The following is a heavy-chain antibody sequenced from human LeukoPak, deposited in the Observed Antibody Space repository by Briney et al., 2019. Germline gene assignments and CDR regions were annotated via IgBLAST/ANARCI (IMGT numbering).Heavy chain of an antibody. CDR1: GSSITSTYY. D-gene: IGHD2-8*01. CDR3: ARVLNAPKRIDS. CDR2: VFQLQTVRT. Sequence: PSETLSLTCTVSGSSITSTYYWAWFRQPPGKGLEWIATVFQLQTVRTFNNPSLESRVTMSLDTSQNQFSLNLTSVTAADRALYLCARVLNAPKRIDSWGQGTLVTVSS. V-gene: IGHV4-38-2*02. J-gene: IGHJ4*02.